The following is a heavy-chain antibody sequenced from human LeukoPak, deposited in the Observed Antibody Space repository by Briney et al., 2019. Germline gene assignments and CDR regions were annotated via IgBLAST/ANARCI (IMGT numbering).Heavy chain of an antibody. V-gene: IGHV3-15*01. CDR1: GFTFSNAW. J-gene: IGHJ4*02. CDR2: IKSKTDGGTT. D-gene: IGHD3-22*01. CDR3: TTPQGVITTFDY. Sequence: PGGSLRLSCAASGFTFSNAWMSWVRQAPGKGLEWVGRIKSKTDGGTTDYAAPVKGRFTISRDDSKNTLYLQMNSLKTEDTAVYYFTTPQGVITTFDYWGQGTLVTVSS.